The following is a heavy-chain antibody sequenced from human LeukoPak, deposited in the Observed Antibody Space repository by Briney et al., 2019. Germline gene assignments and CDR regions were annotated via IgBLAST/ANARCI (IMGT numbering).Heavy chain of an antibody. D-gene: IGHD6-19*01. CDR1: GGSINSYY. CDR3: ARDARPRDGGLVPYCFDY. Sequence: SETLSLTCTVSGGSINSYYWSWIRQPAGKGLEWIGRIYSSGSTNYNPSLKSRVTISVDKSKNQFSLKLSSVTAADTAVYYCARDARPRDGGLVPYCFDYWGQGALVTVSS. CDR2: IYSSGST. V-gene: IGHV4-4*07. J-gene: IGHJ4*02.